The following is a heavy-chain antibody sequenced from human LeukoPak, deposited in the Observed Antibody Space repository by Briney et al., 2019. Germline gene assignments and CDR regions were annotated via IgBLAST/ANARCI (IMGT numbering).Heavy chain of an antibody. J-gene: IGHJ4*02. CDR1: GFTFSTYS. CDR2: ISHDGRNK. Sequence: PGGSLRLSCAASGFTFSTYSMHWVRQAPGKGLEWVAVISHDGRNKYYADSVKGRFTISRGNSRNTLYLQMNSLRVDDTAVFYCARVATGLYASGSYSDFWGQGTLVTVSS. V-gene: IGHV3-30*14. CDR3: ARVATGLYASGSYSDF. D-gene: IGHD3-10*01.